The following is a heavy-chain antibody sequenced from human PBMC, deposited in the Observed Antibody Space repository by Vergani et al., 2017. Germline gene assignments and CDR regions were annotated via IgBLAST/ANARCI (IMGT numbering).Heavy chain of an antibody. V-gene: IGHV3-21*01. CDR2: ISSSSSFI. J-gene: IGHJ6*02. CDR3: ARETDTGSSVSYNYYAMDV. D-gene: IGHD3-9*01. CDR1: GFTFSSYS. Sequence: EVQLVESGGGLVKPGGSLRLSCAASGFTFSSYSMNWVRQAPGKGLEWVSSISSSSSFIYYADSVKGRFTISRDNAKNSLDLQMNRLRAEDTAVYYCARETDTGSSVSYNYYAMDVWGQGTTVSVSS.